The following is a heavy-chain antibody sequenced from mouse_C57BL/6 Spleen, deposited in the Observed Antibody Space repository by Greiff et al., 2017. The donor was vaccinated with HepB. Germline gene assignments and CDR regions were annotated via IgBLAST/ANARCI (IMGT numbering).Heavy chain of an antibody. V-gene: IGHV1-18*01. J-gene: IGHJ1*03. CDR2: INPNNGGT. CDR1: GYTFTDYN. Sequence: VQLQQSGPELVKPGASVKIPCKASGYTFTDYNMDWVKQSHGKSLEWIGDINPNNGGTIYNQKFKGKATLTVDKSSSTAYMELRSRTSEDTAVYYCAREGVTTRRYFDVWGTGTTVTVSS. D-gene: IGHD2-1*01. CDR3: AREGVTTRRYFDV.